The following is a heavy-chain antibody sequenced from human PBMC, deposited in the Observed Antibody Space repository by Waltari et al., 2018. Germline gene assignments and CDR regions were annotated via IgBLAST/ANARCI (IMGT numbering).Heavy chain of an antibody. Sequence: TANYAQKFQGRVTITADESTSTAYMELSSLRSEDTAVYYCARDPDGYCSSTSCYAWGQGTLVTVSS. CDR2: TA. CDR3: ARDPDGYCSSTSCYA. J-gene: IGHJ5*02. V-gene: IGHV1-69*01. D-gene: IGHD2-2*01.